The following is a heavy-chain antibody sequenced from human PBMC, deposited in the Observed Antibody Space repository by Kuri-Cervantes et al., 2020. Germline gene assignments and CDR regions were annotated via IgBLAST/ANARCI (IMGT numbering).Heavy chain of an antibody. J-gene: IGHJ5*02. Sequence: ASVKVSCKASGYTFTGYHMHWVRQAPGQGLEWMGWINPNSGGTNYAQKFQGWVTMTRDTSISTAYMELSRLRSEDTAVYYCARDYDSSGYYRPWGQGTLVTVSS. CDR3: ARDYDSSGYYRP. D-gene: IGHD3-22*01. CDR1: GYTFTGYH. V-gene: IGHV1-2*04. CDR2: INPNSGGT.